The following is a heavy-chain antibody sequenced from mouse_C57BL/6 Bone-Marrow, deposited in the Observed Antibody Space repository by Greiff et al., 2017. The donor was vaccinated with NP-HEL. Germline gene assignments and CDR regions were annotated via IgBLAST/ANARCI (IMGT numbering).Heavy chain of an antibody. V-gene: IGHV1-58*01. CDR2: IYLGNGYT. Sequence: EVMLLESGAELVRPGSSVKMSCKTSGYTFTSYGINWVKQRPGQGLEWIGYIYLGNGYTEYNEKFKGKATLTSDTSSSTAYMQLSSLTSEDSAIYFCARGGGLHYYAMDYWGQGTSVTVSS. CDR1: GYTFTSYG. CDR3: ARGGGLHYYAMDY. D-gene: IGHD2-4*01. J-gene: IGHJ4*01.